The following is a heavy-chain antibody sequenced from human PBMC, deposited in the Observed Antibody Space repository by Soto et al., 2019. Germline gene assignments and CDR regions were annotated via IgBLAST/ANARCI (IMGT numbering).Heavy chain of an antibody. V-gene: IGHV3-23*01. CDR1: GFTFSSYA. J-gene: IGHJ6*02. CDR2: ISGSGGST. CDR3: AKPRTARYYYYGMDV. D-gene: IGHD2-21*02. Sequence: EVQLLESGGGLVQPGGSLRLSCAASGFTFSSYAMSWVRQAPGKGLEWVSAISGSGGSTYYADSVKGRFTISRDNSKNTLYLQMNSLRAEDRAVYYCAKPRTARYYYYGMDVWGQGTTVTVSS.